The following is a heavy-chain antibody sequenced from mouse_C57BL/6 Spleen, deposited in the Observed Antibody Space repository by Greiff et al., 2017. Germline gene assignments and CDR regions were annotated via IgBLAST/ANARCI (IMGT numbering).Heavy chain of an antibody. V-gene: IGHV3-6*01. CDR2: ISYDGSN. CDR3: ARGNYGSEIWYFDV. Sequence: EVQLVESGPGLVKPSQSLSLTCSVTGYSITSGYYWNWIRQFPGNKLEWMGYISYDGSNHYNPSLKNRISITRDTSKNQFFLKLNSVTTEDTATYYCARGNYGSEIWYFDVWGTGTTVTVSS. D-gene: IGHD1-1*01. CDR1: GYSITSGYY. J-gene: IGHJ1*03.